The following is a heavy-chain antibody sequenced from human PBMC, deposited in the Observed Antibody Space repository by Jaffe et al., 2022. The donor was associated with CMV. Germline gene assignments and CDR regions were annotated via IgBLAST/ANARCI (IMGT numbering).Heavy chain of an antibody. J-gene: IGHJ5*02. D-gene: IGHD2-2*01. Sequence: QVQLQESGPGLVKPSETLSLTCTVSGGSISSYYWSWIRQPPGKGLEWIGYIYYSGSTNYNPSLKSRVTISVDTSKNQFSLKLSSVTAADTAVYYCARAGGNCSSTSCYPSWFDPWGQGTLVTVSS. CDR1: GGSISSYY. V-gene: IGHV4-59*01. CDR3: ARAGGNCSSTSCYPSWFDP. CDR2: IYYSGST.